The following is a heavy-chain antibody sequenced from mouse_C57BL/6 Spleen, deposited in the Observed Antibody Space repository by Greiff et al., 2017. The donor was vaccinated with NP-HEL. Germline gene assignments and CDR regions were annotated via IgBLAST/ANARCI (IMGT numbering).Heavy chain of an antibody. CDR1: GYTFTDYN. D-gene: IGHD2-3*01. CDR2: INPNNGGT. CDR3: ARGGGYYPFAY. Sequence: VQLKESGPELVKPGASVKMSCKASGYTFTDYNMHWVKQSHGKSLEWIGYINPNNGGTSYNQKFKGKATLTVNKSSSTAYMELRSLTSEDSAVYYCARGGGYYPFAYWGQGTLVTVSA. V-gene: IGHV1-22*01. J-gene: IGHJ3*01.